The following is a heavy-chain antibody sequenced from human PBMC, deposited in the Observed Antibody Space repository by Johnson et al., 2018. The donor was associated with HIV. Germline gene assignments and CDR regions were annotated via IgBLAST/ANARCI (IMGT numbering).Heavy chain of an antibody. CDR2: INAGGDT. Sequence: EKLVESGGGLVQPGGSLRLSCAASAFTFSSYAMSWVRQAPGKGLEWVSVINAGGDTYYADSVRGRFTISRDRSKNTVSLQMNSLRVEDTAVYYCARDDRPDGFDIWGQGTMVTVSS. CDR3: ARDDRPDGFDI. CDR1: AFTFSSYA. D-gene: IGHD1-14*01. V-gene: IGHV3-66*01. J-gene: IGHJ3*02.